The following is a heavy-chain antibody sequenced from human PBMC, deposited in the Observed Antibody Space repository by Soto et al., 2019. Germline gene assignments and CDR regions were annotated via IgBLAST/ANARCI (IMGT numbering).Heavy chain of an antibody. J-gene: IGHJ4*02. V-gene: IGHV3-21*06. CDR2: ISSTTNYI. CDR1: GFTFTRYS. CDR3: ARESEDLTSNFDY. Sequence: PGGSLRLSCAASGFTFTRYSMNWVRQAPGKELEWVSSISSTTNYIYYGDSMKGRFTISRDNAKNSLYLEMNSLRAEDTALYYCARESEDLTSNFDYWGQGTLVTVSS.